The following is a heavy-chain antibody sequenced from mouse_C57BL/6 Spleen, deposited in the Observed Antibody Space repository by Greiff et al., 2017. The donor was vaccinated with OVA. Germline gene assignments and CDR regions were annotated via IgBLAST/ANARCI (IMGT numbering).Heavy chain of an antibody. CDR2: ISYDGSN. V-gene: IGHV3-6*01. J-gene: IGHJ1*03. CDR1: GYSITSGYY. D-gene: IGHD1-1*01. Sequence: EVKLMESGPGLVKPSQSLSLTCSVTGYSITSGYYWNWIRQFPGNQLEWMGYISYDGSNNYNPSLNNRISITRDTSKNQLFLKLNSVTTEDTATYYCVNLLLRFFDVWGTGTTVTVSS. CDR3: VNLLLRFFDV.